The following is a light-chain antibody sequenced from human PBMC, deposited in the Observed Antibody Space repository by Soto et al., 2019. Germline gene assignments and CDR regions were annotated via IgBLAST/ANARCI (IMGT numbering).Light chain of an antibody. J-gene: IGKJ2*01. V-gene: IGKV3-20*01. CDR2: HAS. CDR1: QVVSSSY. CDR3: QQYGTFPFS. Sequence: EIVLTQSPGTLSLSPWERATLSCRANQVVSSSYLAWYQQKPGQPPRLLIYHASDRATGVPDRFSGSGSGTDFALTITRLEPEDFALFYCQQYGTFPFSFGQGTKLEI.